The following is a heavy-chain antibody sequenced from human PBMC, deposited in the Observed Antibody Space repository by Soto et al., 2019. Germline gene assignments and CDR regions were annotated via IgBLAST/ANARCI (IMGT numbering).Heavy chain of an antibody. CDR1: GYTFTSYG. J-gene: IGHJ4*02. CDR2: ISAYNGNT. D-gene: IGHD3-22*01. CDR3: ARAPGGYYDSSGYYRL. V-gene: IGHV1-18*01. Sequence: GASVKVSCKASGYTFTSYGIRWVRQAPGQGLEWMGWISAYNGNTNYAQKLQGRVTMTTDTSTSTAYMELRSLRSDDTAVYYCARAPGGYYDSSGYYRLWGQGTLVTVSS.